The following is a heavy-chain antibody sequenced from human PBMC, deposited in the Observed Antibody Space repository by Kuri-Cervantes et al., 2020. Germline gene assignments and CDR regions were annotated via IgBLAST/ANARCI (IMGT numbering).Heavy chain of an antibody. D-gene: IGHD4-11*01. CDR1: GFTFKTYG. J-gene: IGHJ1*01. CDR3: AKDRKDYSSYVAEYFQH. CDR2: ISYDGSNK. Sequence: LSLTCAASGFTFKTYGMHWVRQAPGKGLEWVAVISYDGSNKYYADSVKGRFTISRDNSKNTLYLQMNSLRAEDTAVYYCAKDRKDYSSYVAEYFQHWGQGTLVTVSS. V-gene: IGHV3-30*18.